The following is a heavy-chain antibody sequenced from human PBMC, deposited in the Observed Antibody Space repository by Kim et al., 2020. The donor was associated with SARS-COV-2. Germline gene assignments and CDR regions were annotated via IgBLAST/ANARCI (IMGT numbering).Heavy chain of an antibody. CDR1: GFTFSSYA. V-gene: IGHV3-23*01. CDR3: AKDSGVGYDFWSGYYTGYYYYGMDV. D-gene: IGHD3-3*01. CDR2: ISGSGGST. Sequence: GGSLRLSCAASGFTFSSYAMSWVRQAPGKGLEWVSAISGSGGSTYYADSVKGRFTISRDNSKNTLYLQMNSLRAEDTAVYYCAKDSGVGYDFWSGYYTGYYYYGMDVWGQGTTVTVSS. J-gene: IGHJ6*02.